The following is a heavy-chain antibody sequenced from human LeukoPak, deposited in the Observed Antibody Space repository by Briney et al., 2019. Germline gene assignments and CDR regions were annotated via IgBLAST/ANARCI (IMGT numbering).Heavy chain of an antibody. CDR2: INHRGST. J-gene: IGHJ5*02. D-gene: IGHD2-15*01. CDR3: ARGHSLSVGDPNWFDP. CDR1: GGSSSGYY. V-gene: IGHV4-34*01. Sequence: SETLSLTCAVYGGSSSGYYWSWIRQPPGKGLEWIGEINHRGSTKYNPCLESRVTISVDTSKHQFSLKLSSVTAADTAVYYCARGHSLSVGDPNWFDPWGQGTLVTVSS.